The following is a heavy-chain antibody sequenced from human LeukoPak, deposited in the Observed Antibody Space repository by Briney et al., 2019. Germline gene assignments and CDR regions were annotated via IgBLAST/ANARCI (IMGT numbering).Heavy chain of an antibody. CDR1: GFTFSSYA. V-gene: IGHV3-64*01. Sequence: PGGSLRLSCAASGFTFSSYAMHWVRQAPGKGLEYVSAISSNGGSTYYANSVKVRFTISRDNSKNTLYLQMGSLRAEDMAVYYCARAGSSGWSSLDYWGQGTLVTVSS. CDR3: ARAGSSGWSSLDY. J-gene: IGHJ4*02. D-gene: IGHD6-19*01. CDR2: ISSNGGST.